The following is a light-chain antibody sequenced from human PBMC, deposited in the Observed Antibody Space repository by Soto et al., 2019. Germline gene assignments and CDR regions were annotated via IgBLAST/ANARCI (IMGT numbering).Light chain of an antibody. CDR2: GAS. V-gene: IGKV3-15*01. CDR1: QSVGSD. J-gene: IGKJ2*01. Sequence: EIVMTQSPATLSVSPGERASLSCRASQSVGSDLAWYQQTAGQAPRLLIYGASTRATGIPARFSGSGSRTEFTLTISSLQSEDFAVYSCQQYTNWPYTFGQGTKLEIK. CDR3: QQYTNWPYT.